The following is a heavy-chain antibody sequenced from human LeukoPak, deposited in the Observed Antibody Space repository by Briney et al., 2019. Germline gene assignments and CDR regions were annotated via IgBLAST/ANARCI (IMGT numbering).Heavy chain of an antibody. CDR3: ASLSYYYDSSGYYRTPNYFDY. V-gene: IGHV4-31*03. J-gene: IGHJ4*02. D-gene: IGHD3-22*01. CDR1: GGSISSSSYY. Sequence: SETLSLTCTVSGGSISSSSYYWGWIRQPPGKGLEWIGYIYYSGSTYYNPSLKSRVTISVDTSKNQFSLKLSSVTAADTAVYYCASLSYYYDSSGYYRTPNYFDYWGQGTLVTVSS. CDR2: IYYSGST.